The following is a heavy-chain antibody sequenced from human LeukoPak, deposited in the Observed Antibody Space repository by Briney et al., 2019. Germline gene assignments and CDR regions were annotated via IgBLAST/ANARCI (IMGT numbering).Heavy chain of an antibody. CDR1: GYTFTSYD. CDR2: MNPNSGNT. J-gene: IGHJ3*02. CDR3: VSAVLDDAFDI. Sequence: ASVRVSCKASGYTFTSYDINWVRQATGQGLEWMGWMNPNSGNTGYAQKFQGRVTITRNTSISTAYMELSSLRSEDTAVYYCVSAVLDDAFDIWGQGTMVTVSS. V-gene: IGHV1-8*03. D-gene: IGHD6-19*01.